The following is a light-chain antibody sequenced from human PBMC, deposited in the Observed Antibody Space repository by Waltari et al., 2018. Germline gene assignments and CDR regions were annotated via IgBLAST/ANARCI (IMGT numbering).Light chain of an antibody. CDR2: DAS. CDR1: QSVGTS. CDR3: QQRSNWPELT. J-gene: IGKJ4*01. Sequence: EIVLTQSPATLSLSPGDRATLSCRASQSVGTSLAWYQQKPGQAPRLLIYDASNRATGIPARFSGVGSGTDFTVTISSLEPEDFAVYYCQQRSNWPELTFGGGTKVQIK. V-gene: IGKV3-11*01.